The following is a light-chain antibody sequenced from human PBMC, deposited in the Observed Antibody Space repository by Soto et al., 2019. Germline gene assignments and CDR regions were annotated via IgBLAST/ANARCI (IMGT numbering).Light chain of an antibody. V-gene: IGLV2-23*02. Sequence: QLVLTQPASVSGSPGQSITISCTGTSSDVGSYNFVSWYQEHPGKAPKVMIYEVYKRPSGVSNRFSGSKSGSTASLTISGLQVEDEADYYCCSYAGSSTYVFGTGTEVTVL. CDR1: SSDVGSYNF. CDR3: CSYAGSSTYV. J-gene: IGLJ1*01. CDR2: EVY.